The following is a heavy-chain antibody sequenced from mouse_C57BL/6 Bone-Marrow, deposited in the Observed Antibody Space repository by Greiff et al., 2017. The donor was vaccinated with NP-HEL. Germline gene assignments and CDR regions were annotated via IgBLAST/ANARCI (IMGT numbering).Heavy chain of an antibody. Sequence: EVQLQQSVAELVRPGASVKLSCTASGFNIKNTYMHWVKQRPEQGLEWIGRIDPANGNTTSAPKFKGTAPITADTSSNTAYLQLSSLTSEDTAIYYCARDSRSYWYFDVWGTGTTVTVSS. CDR3: ARDSRSYWYFDV. J-gene: IGHJ1*03. V-gene: IGHV14-3*01. CDR2: IDPANGNT. CDR1: GFNIKNTY.